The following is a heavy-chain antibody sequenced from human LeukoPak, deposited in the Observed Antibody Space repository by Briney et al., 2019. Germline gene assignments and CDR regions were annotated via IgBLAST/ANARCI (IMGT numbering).Heavy chain of an antibody. Sequence: GGSLRLSCAASGFMFSTYWMTWVRQAPGKGLEWVAKIKPDGSETYYVDSVEGRFTISRDNTKNLLYLQMNGLRGEDAAVYYCGGFGYEAGVDLWGQGTLVTVSS. CDR3: GGFGYEAGVDL. J-gene: IGHJ4*02. CDR2: IKPDGSET. D-gene: IGHD2-15*01. V-gene: IGHV3-7*01. CDR1: GFMFSTYW.